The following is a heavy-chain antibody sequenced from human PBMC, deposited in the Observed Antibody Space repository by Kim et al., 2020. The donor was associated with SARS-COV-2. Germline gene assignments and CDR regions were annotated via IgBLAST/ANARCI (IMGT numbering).Heavy chain of an antibody. CDR1: GDSVSSNIAT. CDR3: ARAAGGQSGLDF. J-gene: IGHJ4*02. V-gene: IGHV6-1*01. CDR2: TYYRSRWLN. D-gene: IGHD6-13*01. Sequence: SQTLSLTCVISGDSVSSNIATWNWVRQSPSRGLEWLGRTYYRSRWLNEYATSVKSRITINPDTPKNQFSLQLSSVTPEDTAVYYCARAAGGQSGLDFCGQGTLVTVSS.